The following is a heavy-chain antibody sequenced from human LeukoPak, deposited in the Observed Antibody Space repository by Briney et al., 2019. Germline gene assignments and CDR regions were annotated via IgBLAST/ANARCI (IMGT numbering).Heavy chain of an antibody. Sequence: PGGSLRLSCVASRFTFSSDAMNWVRLAPGKGLEWVSSVRGSDRDTFYADSVKGRFVISRDNSRNTVYLQMNSLRAEDTAIYYCAKCSRPTYGSGWCNWFGPWGQGTLVSVSS. CDR3: AKCSRPTYGSGWCNWFGP. V-gene: IGHV3-23*01. CDR1: RFTFSSDA. D-gene: IGHD6-19*01. J-gene: IGHJ5*02. CDR2: VRGSDRDT.